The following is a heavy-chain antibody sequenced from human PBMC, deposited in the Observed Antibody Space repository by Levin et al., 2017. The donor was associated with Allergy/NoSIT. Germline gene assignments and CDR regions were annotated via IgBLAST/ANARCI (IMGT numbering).Heavy chain of an antibody. V-gene: IGHV3-23*01. J-gene: IGHJ6*02. D-gene: IGHD2-2*01. CDR2: LSGSGGST. CDR1: GFNFSSYA. CDR3: AKDLFSTPYGMDV. Sequence: EASVKVSCAASGFNFSSYAMTWVRQAPGKELEWVSALSGSGGSTYYADSVKGRFTISRDNSKNTLYLQMNSLRAEDTAVYYCAKDLFSTPYGMDVWGQGTTVTVSS.